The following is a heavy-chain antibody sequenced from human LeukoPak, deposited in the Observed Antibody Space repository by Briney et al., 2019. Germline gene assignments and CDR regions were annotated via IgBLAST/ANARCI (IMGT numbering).Heavy chain of an antibody. CDR3: AKPLYSSGWYSDY. CDR1: GFTFSNYG. V-gene: IGHV3-30*18. Sequence: AGGSLRLSCAASGFTFSNYGINWVRQAPGKGLEWVAGISYDGNYEYYADSVKGRFTISRDNSNNTLYLQMNSLRAEDTAVYYCAKPLYSSGWYSDYWGQGTLVTVSS. D-gene: IGHD6-19*01. CDR2: ISYDGNYE. J-gene: IGHJ4*02.